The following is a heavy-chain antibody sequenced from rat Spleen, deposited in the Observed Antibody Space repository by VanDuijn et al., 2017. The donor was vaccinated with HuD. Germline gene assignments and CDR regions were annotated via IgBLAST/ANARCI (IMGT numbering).Heavy chain of an antibody. CDR2: ISPTGRGI. D-gene: IGHD4-3*01. CDR1: GFTFSDFN. J-gene: IGHJ2*01. Sequence: EVQLVESGGGLVQPGRSLKLSCAVSGFTFSDFNMHWIRQAPTKGLEWVASISPTGRGIYYRDSVKGRFTISRDNTKNTLYLQMDSLKSEDTATYYCTTQGIIRIPLFDYWGQGVMVTVSS. CDR3: TTQGIIRIPLFDY. V-gene: IGHV5-19*01.